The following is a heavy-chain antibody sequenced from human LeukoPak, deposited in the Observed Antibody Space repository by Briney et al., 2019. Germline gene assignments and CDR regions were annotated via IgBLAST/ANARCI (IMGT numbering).Heavy chain of an antibody. D-gene: IGHD3-22*01. CDR2: IYYSGST. V-gene: IGHV4-59*01. Sequence: PSETLSLTCAVYGGSFSGYYWSWIRQPPGKGLEWIGYIYYSGSTNYNPSLKSRVTISVDTSKNQFSLKLSSVTAADTAVYYCATLGSGYYYGSYYMDVWGKGTTVTISS. CDR1: GGSFSGYY. CDR3: ATLGSGYYYGSYYMDV. J-gene: IGHJ6*03.